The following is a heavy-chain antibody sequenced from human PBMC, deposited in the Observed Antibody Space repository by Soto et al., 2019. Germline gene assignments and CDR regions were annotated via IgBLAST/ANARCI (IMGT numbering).Heavy chain of an antibody. D-gene: IGHD2-2*01. Sequence: QIALKESGPPLVKPTQTLTLTCTFSGFSLSTFGVGVGWIRQPPGKALEWLALIYWNDDMRYRPSLKSRLTITKNTPKHQVVLSMTNVHPEDTATYYAAHSLSLPLYSTSGSFFDSWGQGTLVTVSS. CDR1: GFSLSTFGVG. J-gene: IGHJ4*02. V-gene: IGHV2-5*01. CDR2: IYWNDDM. CDR3: AHSLSLPLYSTSGSFFDS.